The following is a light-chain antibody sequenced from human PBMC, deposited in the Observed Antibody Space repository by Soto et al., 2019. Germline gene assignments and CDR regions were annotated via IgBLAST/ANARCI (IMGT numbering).Light chain of an antibody. Sequence: EIVMTQSPATLSVSPGERATLSCRASQSVRGNLAWYQQKPGQSPRLLIYGASSRATGIPDRFSGSGSGTDFTLTISRLEPEDFAVYYCQQYGSSPGTFGQGTKVDI. V-gene: IGKV3-20*01. CDR2: GAS. CDR1: QSVRGN. CDR3: QQYGSSPGT. J-gene: IGKJ1*01.